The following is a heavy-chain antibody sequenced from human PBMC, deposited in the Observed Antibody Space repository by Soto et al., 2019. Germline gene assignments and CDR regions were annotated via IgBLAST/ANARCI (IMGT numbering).Heavy chain of an antibody. D-gene: IGHD2-15*01. CDR2: IVVGSGNT. CDR3: AAEGYGGIPYYYYYGMDV. CDR1: GFTFTSSA. V-gene: IGHV1-58*01. Sequence: SVKVSCKASGFTFTSSAVQWVRQARGQRLEWIGWIVVGSGNTNYAQKFQERVTITRDMSTSTAYMELSSLRSEDTAVYYCAAEGYGGIPYYYYYGMDVWGQGTTVTVS. J-gene: IGHJ6*02.